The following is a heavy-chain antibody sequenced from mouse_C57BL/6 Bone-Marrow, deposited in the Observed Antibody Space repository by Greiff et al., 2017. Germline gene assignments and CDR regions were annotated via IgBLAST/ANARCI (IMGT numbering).Heavy chain of an antibody. D-gene: IGHD3-3*01. J-gene: IGHJ4*01. CDR1: GFTFSDYG. CDR2: ISNLADSI. V-gene: IGHV5-15*01. CDR3: ARSGDGAMDD. Sequence: EVQLLESGGGLVQPGGSLKFSCAASGFTFSDYGMAWVRQAPRTGPEWVAFISNLADSIYYADTVTGRFTISRENAKNTLYLDMGSLRSGDTAMYYCARSGDGAMDDWGQGTTVTVSS.